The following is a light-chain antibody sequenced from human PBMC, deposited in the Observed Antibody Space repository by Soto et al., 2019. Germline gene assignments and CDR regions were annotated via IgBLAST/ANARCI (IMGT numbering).Light chain of an antibody. V-gene: IGKV3-15*01. CDR1: QSVSNN. Sequence: EIVLTQSPGTLSLSPGERATLSCRAGQSVSNNLAWYQQKPGQAPRLLIYGASTRATGIPARFSGSGSGTEFTLTISSLQSEDFAVYYCQQYNNWPPAFGQGTRREIK. J-gene: IGKJ5*01. CDR3: QQYNNWPPA. CDR2: GAS.